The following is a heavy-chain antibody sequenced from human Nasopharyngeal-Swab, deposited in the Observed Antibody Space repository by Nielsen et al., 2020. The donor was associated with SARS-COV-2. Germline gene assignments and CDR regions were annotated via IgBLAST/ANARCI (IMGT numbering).Heavy chain of an antibody. Sequence: GESLKISCAASGFTFSSYAMHWVRQAPGKGLERVAVISYDGSNKYYADSVKGRFTISRDNSKNTLYLQMNSLRAEDTAVYYCARVQGIVVVQPFDYWGQGTLVTVSS. J-gene: IGHJ4*02. V-gene: IGHV3-30*04. CDR2: ISYDGSNK. D-gene: IGHD3-22*01. CDR1: GFTFSSYA. CDR3: ARVQGIVVVQPFDY.